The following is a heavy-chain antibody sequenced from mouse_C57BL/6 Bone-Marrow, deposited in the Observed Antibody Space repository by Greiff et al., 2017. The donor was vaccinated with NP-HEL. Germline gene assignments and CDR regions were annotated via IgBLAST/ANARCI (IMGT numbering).Heavy chain of an antibody. J-gene: IGHJ1*03. V-gene: IGHV1-50*01. CDR1: GYTFTSYW. CDR3: ARGYYYGSSFLYFDV. Sequence: VQLQQSGAELVKPGASVKLSCKASGYTFTSYWMQWVKQRPGQGLEWIGEIDPSDSYTNYNQKFKGKATLTVDTSSSTAYMQLSSLTSEDSAVYYCARGYYYGSSFLYFDVWGTGTTVTVSS. D-gene: IGHD1-1*01. CDR2: IDPSDSYT.